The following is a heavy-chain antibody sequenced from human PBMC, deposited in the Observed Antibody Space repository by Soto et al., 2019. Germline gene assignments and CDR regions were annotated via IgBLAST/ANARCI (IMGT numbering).Heavy chain of an antibody. CDR1: GYTFSDYG. CDR2: ISAKNGNT. Sequence: QVQLVQPGTDVKKPGASVKVSCKTSGYTFSDYGISWVRQAPGQGLEWMGWISAKNGNTNFAQKFRGIVSMTTDTSTSTVYTELRSLKADATAVYYCAREPPETPPDYWGQGTLVTASS. J-gene: IGHJ4*02. CDR3: AREPPETPPDY. V-gene: IGHV1-18*01.